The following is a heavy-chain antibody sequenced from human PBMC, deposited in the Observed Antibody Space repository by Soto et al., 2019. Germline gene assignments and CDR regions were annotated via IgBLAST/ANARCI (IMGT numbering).Heavy chain of an antibody. J-gene: IGHJ4*02. CDR2: ISGSGGGT. V-gene: IGHV3-23*01. Sequence: PGGSLRLSCAASGFTFSSYAMSWVRQAPGKGLEWVSLISGSGGGTYYADSVKGRFTISRDNAKNSLYLQMNSLRDEDSAVYYCVTDLNWQGHWGQGTLVTVSS. CDR1: GFTFSSYA. CDR3: VTDLNWQGH.